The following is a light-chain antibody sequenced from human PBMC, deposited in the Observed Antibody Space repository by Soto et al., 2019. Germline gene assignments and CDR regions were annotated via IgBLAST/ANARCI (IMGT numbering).Light chain of an antibody. J-gene: IGKJ1*01. Sequence: DIVMTQSPDSLAVSLGERATFNCKSSQSILDRSKNKYYLAWYQQKSGQPPKLLIYWSSLRESGVPDRFTGSGSVTDFTLTISSLQAEDVAVYYCQQYFTSPCTFGQGTQVEI. V-gene: IGKV4-1*01. CDR2: WSS. CDR1: QSILDRSKNKYY. CDR3: QQYFTSPCT.